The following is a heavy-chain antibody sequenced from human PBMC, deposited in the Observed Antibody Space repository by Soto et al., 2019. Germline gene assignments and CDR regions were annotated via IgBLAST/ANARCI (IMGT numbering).Heavy chain of an antibody. V-gene: IGHV4-39*01. CDR2: IYFNVNT. Sequence: SETLSLTCNVSGVSIIDTSYYWGWIRQPPGKGLEWFRTIYFNVNTFYNPSLKSRLTISVDTSKNQISLRLTSGTAADTAVYYCARQGYYWGHGTLVTVSS. CDR3: ARQGYY. CDR1: GVSIIDTSYY. J-gene: IGHJ4*01.